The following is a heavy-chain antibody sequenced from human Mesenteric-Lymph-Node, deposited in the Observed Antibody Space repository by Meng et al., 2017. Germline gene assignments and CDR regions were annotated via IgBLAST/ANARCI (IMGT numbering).Heavy chain of an antibody. CDR2: INHSGST. J-gene: IGHJ3*02. CDR3: ASGYSYGADAFDI. D-gene: IGHD5-18*01. Sequence: GSLRLSCAATGFTFSTYAMGWVRQAPGKGLEWIGEINHSGSTNYNPSLKSRVTISVDTSKNQFSLKLSSVTAADTAVYYCASGYSYGADAFDIWGQGTMVTVSS. CDR1: GFTFSTYA. V-gene: IGHV4-34*01.